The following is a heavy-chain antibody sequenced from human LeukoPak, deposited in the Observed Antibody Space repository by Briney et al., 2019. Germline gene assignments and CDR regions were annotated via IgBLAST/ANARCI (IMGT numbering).Heavy chain of an antibody. D-gene: IGHD3-22*01. V-gene: IGHV1-18*01. CDR3: ARGPYYYDSSGYYYVHGFDY. CDR2: ISAYNGNT. Sequence: ASVKVSCKASGYTFTSYGISWVRQAPGQGLEWMGWISAYNGNTNYAQKLQGRVTMTTDTSTSTAYMGLRSLRSDDTAVYYCARGPYYYDSSGYYYVHGFDYWGQGTLVTVSS. J-gene: IGHJ4*02. CDR1: GYTFTSYG.